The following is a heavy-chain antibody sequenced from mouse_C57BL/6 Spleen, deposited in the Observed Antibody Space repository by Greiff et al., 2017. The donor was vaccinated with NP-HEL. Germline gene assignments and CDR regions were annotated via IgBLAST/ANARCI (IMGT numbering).Heavy chain of an antibody. CDR2: INPNNGGT. CDR1: GYTFTDYY. CDR3: AKGLRPAWFAY. Sequence: VQLQQSGPELVKPGASVKISCKASGYTFTDYYMNWVKQSHGKSLEWIGDINPNNGGTSYNQKFKGKATLTVDKSSSTAYMERRSLTSEDSAVYYCAKGLRPAWFAYWGQGTLVTVSA. D-gene: IGHD2-4*01. V-gene: IGHV1-26*01. J-gene: IGHJ3*01.